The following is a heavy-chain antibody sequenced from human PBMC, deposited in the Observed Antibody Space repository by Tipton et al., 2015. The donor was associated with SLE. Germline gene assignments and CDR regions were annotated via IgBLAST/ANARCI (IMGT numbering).Heavy chain of an antibody. V-gene: IGHV4-38-2*02. D-gene: IGHD6-13*01. J-gene: IGHJ3*02. CDR2: IYYSGST. CDR1: GYSISSGYY. CDR3: ARDISSWFDAFDI. Sequence: TLSLTCAVPGYSISSGYYWGWIRQPPGKGLEWIGSIYYSGSTYYNPSLKSRVTISIDTSKNQFSLRLSSVTAADTAVYYCARDISSWFDAFDIWGQGTMVTVSS.